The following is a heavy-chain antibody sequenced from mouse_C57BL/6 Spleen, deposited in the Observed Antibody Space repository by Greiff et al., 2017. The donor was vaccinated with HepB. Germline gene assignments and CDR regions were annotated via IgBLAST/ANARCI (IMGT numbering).Heavy chain of an antibody. V-gene: IGHV1-82*01. D-gene: IGHD1-1*01. Sequence: VKLQESGPELVKPGASVKISCKASGYAFSSSWMNWVKQRPGKGLEWIGRIYPGDGDTNYNGKFKGKATLTADKSSSTAYMQLSSLTSEDSAVYFCARGYYGSSYGYYFDYWGQGTTLTVSS. CDR2: IYPGDGDT. CDR1: GYAFSSSW. J-gene: IGHJ2*01. CDR3: ARGYYGSSYGYYFDY.